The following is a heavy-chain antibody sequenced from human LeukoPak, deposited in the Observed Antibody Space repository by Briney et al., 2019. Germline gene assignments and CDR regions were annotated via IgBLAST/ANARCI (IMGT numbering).Heavy chain of an antibody. CDR2: VYYTGNT. J-gene: IGHJ4*02. CDR1: GFSISSGYY. D-gene: IGHD5-18*01. CDR3: ARGSDTAMVFFFDY. Sequence: PSETLSLTCTVSGFSISSGYYWGWIRQPPGKGLEWIGNVYYTGNTYYSPSLKSRVTMSVDTSKNHFSLNLRSVTAADTAVYYCARGSDTAMVFFFDYWGQGNLVTVSS. V-gene: IGHV4-38-2*02.